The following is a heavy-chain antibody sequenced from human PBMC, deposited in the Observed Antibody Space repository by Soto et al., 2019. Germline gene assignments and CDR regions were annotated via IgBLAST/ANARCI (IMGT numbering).Heavy chain of an antibody. Sequence: QVQLQQWGAGLLKPSETLSLTCAVYGGSFSGYYWSWIRQPPGKGLEWIGEINHSGSTNYNPSLKSRVTISVDTSKNQFSLKLSSVAAADTAVYYCARGLGYCSGGSCYSGQADQLFPYCYYMDVWGKGTTVTVSS. CDR1: GGSFSGYY. V-gene: IGHV4-34*01. CDR3: ARGLGYCSGGSCYSGQADQLFPYCYYMDV. J-gene: IGHJ6*03. D-gene: IGHD2-15*01. CDR2: INHSGST.